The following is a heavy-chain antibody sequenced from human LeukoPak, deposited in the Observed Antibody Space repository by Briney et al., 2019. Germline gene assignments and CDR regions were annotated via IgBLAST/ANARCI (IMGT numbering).Heavy chain of an antibody. V-gene: IGHV5-51*01. CDR3: ARGRYLSSGYDPY. Sequence: GESLKISCNGSGYSFTNYWIGLVRQLPGKGVGLRGIIYPGDSENRYSPFFQGQVTISADKSISTAYLQWSSLKASDTAMYYCARGRYLSSGYDPYGGQGNLVTVSS. CDR2: IYPGDSEN. CDR1: GYSFTNYW. J-gene: IGHJ4*02. D-gene: IGHD3-22*01.